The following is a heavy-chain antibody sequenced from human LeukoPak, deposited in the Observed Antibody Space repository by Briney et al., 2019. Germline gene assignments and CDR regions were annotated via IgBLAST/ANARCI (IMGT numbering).Heavy chain of an antibody. V-gene: IGHV4-30-2*01. CDR1: GGSISSGSYY. D-gene: IGHD6-6*01. Sequence: PSQTLSLTCTVSGGSISSGSYYWSWIRQPPGKGLEWIGYIYHSGSTYYNPSLKSRVTISVDRSKNQFSLKLSSVTAADTAVYYYARGLGAARNWNDYWGQGTLVTVSS. CDR2: IYHSGST. J-gene: IGHJ4*02. CDR3: ARGLGAARNWNDY.